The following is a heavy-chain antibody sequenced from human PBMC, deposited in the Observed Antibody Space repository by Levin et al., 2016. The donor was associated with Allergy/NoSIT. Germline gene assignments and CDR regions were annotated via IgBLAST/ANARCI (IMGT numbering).Heavy chain of an antibody. J-gene: IGHJ6*02. Sequence: WIRQPPGKGLEWVSSIRGSGTSTYYADSAKGRFTISRDNSRNTVYLQMNSLRAEDTALYYCAKAYDASGYYVKATGTYYYSLDVWGQGTTVTVSS. CDR2: IRGSGTST. D-gene: IGHD3-22*01. CDR3: AKAYDASGYYVKATGTYYYSLDV. V-gene: IGHV3-23*01.